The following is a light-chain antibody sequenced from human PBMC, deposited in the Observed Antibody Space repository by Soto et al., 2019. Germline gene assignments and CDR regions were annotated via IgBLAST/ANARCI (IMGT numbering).Light chain of an antibody. CDR1: SSNIGSNN. Sequence: QSVLTQPPAASGTPGQRVTISCSGSSSNIGSNNVNWYQQLPGTAPKILIYRNYQRPSGVPDRFSGSKSDTSASLAISELQSEDGADYYCAAWDDSLNAPVFGGGTKLTVL. V-gene: IGLV1-44*01. J-gene: IGLJ3*02. CDR2: RNY. CDR3: AAWDDSLNAPV.